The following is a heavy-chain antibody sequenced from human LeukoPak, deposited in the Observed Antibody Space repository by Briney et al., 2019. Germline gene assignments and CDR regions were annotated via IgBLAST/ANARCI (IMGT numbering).Heavy chain of an antibody. J-gene: IGHJ5*02. CDR1: GLTFSSYS. D-gene: IGHD2-2*02. Sequence: GGSLRLSCAASGLTFSSYSMNWVRQAPGKGLEWVSYISSSSSTIYYADSVKGRFTISRDNAKNSLYLQMNSLRAEDTAVYYCARDLDCSSTSCYTTTVRKNWFDPWGQGTLVTVSS. CDR3: ARDLDCSSTSCYTTTVRKNWFDP. V-gene: IGHV3-48*01. CDR2: ISSSSSTI.